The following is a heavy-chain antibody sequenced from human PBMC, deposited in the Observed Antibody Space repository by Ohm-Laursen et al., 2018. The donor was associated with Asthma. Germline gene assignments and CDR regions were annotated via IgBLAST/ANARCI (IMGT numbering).Heavy chain of an antibody. CDR1: GLTFNANA. J-gene: IGHJ4*02. Sequence: TLSLTCAASGLTFNANAFHWVRQAPGKGLEWVAIISFDGSKKYYAESVKGRFTISRDNSKSTVSLQMNSLRVEDTAVYYCAKDLETYGSYLGDSGGIDYWGQGTLVTVSS. CDR3: AKDLETYGSYLGDSGGIDY. CDR2: ISFDGSKK. D-gene: IGHD3-10*01. V-gene: IGHV3-30*18.